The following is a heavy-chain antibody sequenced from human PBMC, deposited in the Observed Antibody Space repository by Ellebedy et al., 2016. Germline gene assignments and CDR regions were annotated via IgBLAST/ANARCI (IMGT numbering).Heavy chain of an antibody. D-gene: IGHD1-26*01. CDR1: GGSISSYY. J-gene: IGHJ6*02. V-gene: IGHV4-59*12. CDR3: ARDPTVPYRGRGMDV. CDR2: IYYSGST. Sequence: SETLSLXXTVSGGSISSYYWSWIRQPPGKGLEWIGYIYYSGSTNYNPSLKSRVTISVDTSKNQFSLKLSSVTAADTAVYYCARDPTVPYRGRGMDVWGQGTTVTVSS.